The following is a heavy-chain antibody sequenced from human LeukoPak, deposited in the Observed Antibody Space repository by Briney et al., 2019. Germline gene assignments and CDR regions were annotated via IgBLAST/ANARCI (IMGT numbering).Heavy chain of an antibody. CDR3: AKDGISDYYDSSGYYYGYDAFDI. V-gene: IGHV3-23*01. CDR2: ISGSGVST. Sequence: PGGSLRLSCAASGFTFSSYAMSWVRQAPGKGLEWVSAISGSGVSTYYADSVRGRFTISRDNSKNTLYLQMNSLRAEDTAVYYCAKDGISDYYDSSGYYYGYDAFDIWGQGTMVTVSS. J-gene: IGHJ3*02. CDR1: GFTFSSYA. D-gene: IGHD3-22*01.